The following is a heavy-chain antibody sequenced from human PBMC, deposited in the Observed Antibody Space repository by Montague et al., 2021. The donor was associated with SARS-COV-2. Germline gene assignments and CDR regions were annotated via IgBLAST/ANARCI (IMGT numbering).Heavy chain of an antibody. CDR3: ASRYDSSGYYVF. Sequence: SETLSLTCTVSGGSISSYYWSWIRRPPGKGLEWIGYIYYTGSTNYNPPLRSRVTISVDTSKKQFSLKLNSVTAADTAVYYCASRYDSSGYYVFWGQGTLVTVSS. J-gene: IGHJ4*02. V-gene: IGHV4-59*08. CDR1: GGSISSYY. CDR2: IYYTGST. D-gene: IGHD3-22*01.